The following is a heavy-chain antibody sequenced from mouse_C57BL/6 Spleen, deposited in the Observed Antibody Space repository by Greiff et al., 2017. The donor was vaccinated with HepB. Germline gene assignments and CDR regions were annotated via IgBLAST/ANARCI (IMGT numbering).Heavy chain of an antibody. V-gene: IGHV3-6*01. J-gene: IGHJ1*03. CDR1: GYSITSGYY. CDR3: ARQIYYYGSSYDWYFDV. D-gene: IGHD1-1*01. Sequence: EVQLQQSGPGLVKPSQSLSLTSSVTGYSITSGYYWNWIRQFPGNTLEWMGYISYDGSNNYNPSLKNRISITRDTSKNQFFLKLNSVTTEDTATYYCARQIYYYGSSYDWYFDVWGTGTTVTVSS. CDR2: ISYDGSN.